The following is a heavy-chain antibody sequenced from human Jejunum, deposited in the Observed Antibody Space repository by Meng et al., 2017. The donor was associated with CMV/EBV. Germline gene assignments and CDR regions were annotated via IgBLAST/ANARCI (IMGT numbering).Heavy chain of an antibody. CDR3: ASPQLGVTKEFDY. Sequence: VELVESGGGWVQPGGSLGLSGAASGFTVKGNYMGWVRQAPGKGLEWVSDIYAGGSTNYADSVKGRFTISRDNSKNTLYLQMNSLRAEDTAVYYCASPQLGVTKEFDYWGQGTLVTVSS. D-gene: IGHD7-27*01. V-gene: IGHV3-66*01. J-gene: IGHJ4*02. CDR2: IYAGGST. CDR1: GFTVKGNY.